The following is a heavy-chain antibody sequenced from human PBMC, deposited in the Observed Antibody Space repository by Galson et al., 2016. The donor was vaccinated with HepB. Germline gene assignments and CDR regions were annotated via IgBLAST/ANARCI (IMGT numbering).Heavy chain of an antibody. CDR3: ARAANYYDSSGYAFDI. CDR2: IIPIFGTA. CDR1: GGTFRSSA. J-gene: IGHJ3*02. Sequence: SVKVSCKASGGTFRSSAISWVRQAPGQGLEWMGGIIPIFGTANYAQKFQVRVTITADESTSTAYMELGSLRSEDTAVYYCARAANYYDSSGYAFDIWGQGSMVTVSS. D-gene: IGHD3-22*01. V-gene: IGHV1-69*13.